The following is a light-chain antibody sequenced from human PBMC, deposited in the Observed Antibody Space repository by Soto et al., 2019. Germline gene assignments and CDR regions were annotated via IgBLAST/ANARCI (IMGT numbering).Light chain of an antibody. CDR3: LQHEYYPWR. Sequence: DIQMTQSPSSLSASVGDRVTITCRASQGIGNDLAWYQQRPGKAPKRLISTAPIFQSGVPSRFSGSGSGTEFTLTISSLQPEDFATYYFLQHEYYPWRCGQGTEGEVK. CDR1: QGIGND. CDR2: TAP. J-gene: IGKJ1*01. V-gene: IGKV1-17*01.